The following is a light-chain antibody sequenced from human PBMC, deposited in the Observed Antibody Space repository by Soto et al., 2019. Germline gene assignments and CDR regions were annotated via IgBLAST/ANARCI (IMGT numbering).Light chain of an antibody. V-gene: IGLV2-11*01. J-gene: IGLJ1*01. CDR3: CTFAGRYSYV. CDR1: SSDVGSYNF. Sequence: QSVLTQPRSVSGSPGQPVTISCTLTSSDVGSYNFVSWHQQHPGKAPKLMIYDVAKRPSGVPDRFSGSKSGNTASLTISGLQAEDEADYYCCTFAGRYSYVFGSGTKVTV. CDR2: DVA.